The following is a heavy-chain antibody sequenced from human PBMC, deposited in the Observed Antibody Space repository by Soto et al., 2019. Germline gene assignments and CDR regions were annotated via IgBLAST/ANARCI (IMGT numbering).Heavy chain of an antibody. CDR1: GGYIGPYY. CDR2: IYYSGST. CDR3: ARGAYSSSSMGFDY. J-gene: IGHJ4*02. V-gene: IGHV4-59*01. D-gene: IGHD6-6*01. Sequence: SETLSLTCTVSGGYIGPYYWSWIRQPPGKGLEWIGYIYYSGSTKYNPSLKSRVTISVDTSKNQFSLKLSSVTAADTAVYYCARGAYSSSSMGFDYWGQGTLVTVS.